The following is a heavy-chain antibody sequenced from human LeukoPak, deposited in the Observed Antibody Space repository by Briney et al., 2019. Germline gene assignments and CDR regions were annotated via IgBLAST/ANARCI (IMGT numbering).Heavy chain of an antibody. V-gene: IGHV1-2*02. Sequence: GASVKVSCKASGYTFTGYYMHWVRQAPGQGLEWMGWINPNSGGTNYAQKFQGRVTMTRDTSVSTAYMELSRLRSDDTAVYYCARDIYVNYYDSSGYSDIWGQGTMVTVSS. CDR2: INPNSGGT. D-gene: IGHD3-22*01. CDR1: GYTFTGYY. J-gene: IGHJ3*02. CDR3: ARDIYVNYYDSSGYSDI.